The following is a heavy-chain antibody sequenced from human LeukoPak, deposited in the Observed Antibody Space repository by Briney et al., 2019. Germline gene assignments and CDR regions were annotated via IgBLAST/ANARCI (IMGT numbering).Heavy chain of an antibody. D-gene: IGHD3-22*01. CDR1: GYTFTSYG. Sequence: ASVKVSCKASGYTFTSYGISWVRQAPGQGLEWMGWISTYNDNTNYAQKFQERVTITRDMSTSTAYMELTSLRSEDTAVYYCAADLNYYDSSGSGDYWGQGTLVTVSS. V-gene: IGHV1-18*01. J-gene: IGHJ4*02. CDR2: ISTYNDNT. CDR3: AADLNYYDSSGSGDY.